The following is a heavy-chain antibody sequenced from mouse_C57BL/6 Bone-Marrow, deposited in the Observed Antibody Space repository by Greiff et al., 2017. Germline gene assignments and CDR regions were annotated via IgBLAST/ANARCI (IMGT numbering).Heavy chain of an antibody. D-gene: IGHD1-1*01. CDR2: IYPSDSDT. J-gene: IGHJ4*01. CDR3: AIGDYSGSSYGSMDY. V-gene: IGHV1-61*01. CDR1: GYTFTSYW. Sequence: VQLQQPGAELVRPGSSVKLSCKASGYTFTSYWMDWVKQRPGQGLEWIGNIYPSDSDTHYNQKFKDKATLTVDKSSSTSYMQLSSLTSEDSAVYYCAIGDYSGSSYGSMDYWGQGTSVTVSS.